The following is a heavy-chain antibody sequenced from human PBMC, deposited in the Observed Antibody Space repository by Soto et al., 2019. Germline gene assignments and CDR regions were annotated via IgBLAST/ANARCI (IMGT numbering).Heavy chain of an antibody. J-gene: IGHJ4*02. CDR3: ARGRASGSYYRLDY. Sequence: ASVNVSCKASGDTFATYDINWVRQATGHGLEWMGWINPNSGNIGYAQRFQGRVTMTRDTAIRTAYMEVSSLRSDDTAVYYCARGRASGSYYRLDYWGPGTLGTVSS. CDR2: INPNSGNI. CDR1: GDTFATYD. V-gene: IGHV1-8*01. D-gene: IGHD3-10*01.